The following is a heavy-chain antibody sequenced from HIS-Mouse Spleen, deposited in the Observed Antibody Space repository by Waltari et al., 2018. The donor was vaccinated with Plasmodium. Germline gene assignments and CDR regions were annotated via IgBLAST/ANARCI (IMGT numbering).Heavy chain of an antibody. J-gene: IGHJ4*02. CDR2: ISYDGSNK. CDR1: GFTFSSYG. CDR3: AKDRRSSSWYVDY. Sequence: QVQLVESGGGVVQPGRSLRLSCAASGFTFSSYGMHWVRQAPGKGLGWVAGISYDGSNKYYADSVKGRFTISRDNSKNTLYLQMNSLRAEDTAVYYCAKDRRSSSWYVDYWGQGTLVTVSS. V-gene: IGHV3-30*18. D-gene: IGHD6-13*01.